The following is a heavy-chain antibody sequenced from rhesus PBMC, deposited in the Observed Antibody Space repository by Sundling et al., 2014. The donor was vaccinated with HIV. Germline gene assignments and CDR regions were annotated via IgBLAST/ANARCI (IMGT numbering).Heavy chain of an antibody. Sequence: QVQLQESGPGLVKPSETLSLTCAVSSGSISGYYWSWIRQAPGKGLEWIGFXFGSTWEHRLQPLLKSRVTISTDTSKNHFSLRLTSVTAADTAVYYCARREYYSENYPTVAFDSWGQGVLVTVSS. CDR1: SGSISGYY. CDR2: XFGSTWEH. D-gene: IGHD3-16*01. J-gene: IGHJ4*01. V-gene: IGHV4-165*01. CDR3: ARREYYSENYPTVAFDS.